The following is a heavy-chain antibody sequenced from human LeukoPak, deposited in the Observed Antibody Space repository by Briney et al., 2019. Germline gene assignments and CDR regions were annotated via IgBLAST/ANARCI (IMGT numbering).Heavy chain of an antibody. Sequence: SETLSLTCTVSGGSISSSSYYWGWIRQPPGKGLEWVGSISYSGDTYSNPSLKSRVAMSVYTSKNQFSLKVTSVTAADTAVYYCARVQQLVGADAFDIWGQGTMVTVSS. D-gene: IGHD6-13*01. J-gene: IGHJ3*02. CDR2: ISYSGDT. CDR1: GGSISSSSYY. CDR3: ARVQQLVGADAFDI. V-gene: IGHV4-39*01.